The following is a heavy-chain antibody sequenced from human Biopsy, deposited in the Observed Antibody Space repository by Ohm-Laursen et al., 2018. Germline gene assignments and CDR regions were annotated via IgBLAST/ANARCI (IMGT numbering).Heavy chain of an antibody. Sequence: TQTLTLTSSFSGFSLSARGMCVSWIRQAPGKALEWLARVDWDDYRDYSASLQTKLSISKDTSNDQVVLTVNNVDPADTATYYCARTPILIVSAGLVYRHRRHLRGMDVWGQGIAVTVS. J-gene: IGHJ6*02. V-gene: IGHV2-70*11. CDR2: VDWDDYR. D-gene: IGHD3-10*01. CDR1: GFSLSARGMC. CDR3: ARTPILIVSAGLVYRHRRHLRGMDV.